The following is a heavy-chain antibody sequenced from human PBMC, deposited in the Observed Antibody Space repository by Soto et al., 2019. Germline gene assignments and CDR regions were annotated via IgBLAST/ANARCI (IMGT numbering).Heavy chain of an antibody. CDR1: GGSISSGGYY. D-gene: IGHD2-15*01. CDR2: IYYSGST. Sequence: QVQLQESGPGLVKPSQTLSLTCTVSGGSISSGGYYWSWIRQHPGKGLEWIGYIYYSGSTYYNPSLKSRVTLSVDTSKNQFSLKLSSVTAADTAVYYCARDGNCSGGSCYSPDAFDIWGQGTMVTVSS. V-gene: IGHV4-31*03. J-gene: IGHJ3*02. CDR3: ARDGNCSGGSCYSPDAFDI.